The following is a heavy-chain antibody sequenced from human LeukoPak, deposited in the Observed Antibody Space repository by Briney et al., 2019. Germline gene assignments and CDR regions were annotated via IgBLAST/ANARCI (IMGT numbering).Heavy chain of an antibody. V-gene: IGHV4-34*01. Sequence: ASETLSLTCAVYGGSFSGYYWSWIRQPPGKGLERIGEINHSGSTNYNPSLKSRVTISVDTSKNQFSLKLSSVTAADTAVYYCARAVPITMIVVVGYAFDIWGQGTMVTVSS. J-gene: IGHJ3*02. CDR2: INHSGST. CDR3: ARAVPITMIVVVGYAFDI. D-gene: IGHD3-22*01. CDR1: GGSFSGYY.